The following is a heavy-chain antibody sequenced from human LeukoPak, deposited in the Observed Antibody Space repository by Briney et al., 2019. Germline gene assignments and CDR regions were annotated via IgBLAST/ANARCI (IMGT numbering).Heavy chain of an antibody. V-gene: IGHV1-69*13. J-gene: IGHJ4*02. D-gene: IGHD4-17*01. CDR1: GGTFSSYA. CDR3: ASPNDYGDYYPPDY. CDR2: IIPIFGTA. Sequence: SVKVSCKASGGTFSSYAISWVRQAPGQGLEWMGGIIPIFGTANYAQKFQGRVTITADESTSTAYMELSSVRSEDTAVYYCASPNDYGDYYPPDYWGQGTLVTVSS.